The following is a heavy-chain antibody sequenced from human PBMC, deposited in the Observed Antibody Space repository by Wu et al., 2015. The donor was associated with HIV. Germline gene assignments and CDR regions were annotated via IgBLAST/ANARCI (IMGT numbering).Heavy chain of an antibody. Sequence: QVQLLQSGAEVRKPGASVRVSCKTSGYIFTDYYMHWVRQAPGQGLQWMGWIIPHSGDTNSAQKFQGRVTLTRDTSISTAYMDLSSLRSDDTAVYYCARGHYYASGNYLFFGLLSTWGRGTWSPSPQ. CDR3: ARGHYYASGNYLFFGLLST. J-gene: IGHJ4*02. CDR1: GYIFTDYY. D-gene: IGHD3-10*01. CDR2: IIPHSGDT. V-gene: IGHV1-2*02.